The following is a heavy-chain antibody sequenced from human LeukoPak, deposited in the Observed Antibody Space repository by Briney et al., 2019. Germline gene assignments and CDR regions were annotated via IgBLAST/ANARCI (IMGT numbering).Heavy chain of an antibody. D-gene: IGHD2-2*02. CDR2: ISVYNGNT. CDR1: GYTFANFG. V-gene: IGHV1-18*01. J-gene: IGHJ4*02. Sequence: GASVKVSCKASGYTFANFGITWVRQAPGQGLEWMGWISVYNGNTNYAQNLQGRVTLTTDTSTSTAYMELRSLRSDDTALYYCARTCSSSSCYTVHWGQGTLVTVSS. CDR3: ARTCSSSSCYTVH.